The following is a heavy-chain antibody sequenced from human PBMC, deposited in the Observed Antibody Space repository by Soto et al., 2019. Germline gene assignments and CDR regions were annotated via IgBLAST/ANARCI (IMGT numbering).Heavy chain of an antibody. CDR3: AKDEHYGNTVRSYFQH. CDR1: GFTFSSYG. J-gene: IGHJ1*01. D-gene: IGHD4-17*01. Sequence: QVQLVESGGGVVQPGRSLRLSCAASGFTFSSYGMHWVRQAPGKGLEWVAVISYDGSNKYYADSVKGRFTISRDNSKNTLYLQMNSLRAEDTAVYYCAKDEHYGNTVRSYFQHWGQGTLVTVSS. V-gene: IGHV3-30*18. CDR2: ISYDGSNK.